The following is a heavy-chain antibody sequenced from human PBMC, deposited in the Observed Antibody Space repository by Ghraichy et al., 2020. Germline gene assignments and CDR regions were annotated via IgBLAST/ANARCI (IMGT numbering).Heavy chain of an antibody. Sequence: GGSLRLSCAASGFTLTYYSMHWVRQVPGKGLVWVACINADGSSRDYGDSAQGRFTISRDYAKNTIYLEMNSLRTEDTAVYYCNSLLDGPRPIKNHYWGQGTQVTVSS. V-gene: IGHV3-74*01. CDR1: GFTLTYYS. CDR2: INADGSSR. J-gene: IGHJ4*02. CDR3: NSLLDGPRPIKNHY. D-gene: IGHD5-24*01.